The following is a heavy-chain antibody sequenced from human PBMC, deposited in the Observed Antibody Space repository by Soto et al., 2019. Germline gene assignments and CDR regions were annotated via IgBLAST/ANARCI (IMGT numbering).Heavy chain of an antibody. CDR3: STDPNGDYIGAFDN. V-gene: IGHV3-23*01. Sequence: GGSLGLSCPGSRFSFSDYAMTWARQAPGEGLEWVSSITGSGGGTTYADSVKGRFTISRDNSKNILYLQMDSLRADDTAVYYCSTDPNGDYIGAFDNWGQGTMVTVSS. CDR2: ITGSGGGT. CDR1: RFSFSDYA. D-gene: IGHD4-17*01. J-gene: IGHJ3*02.